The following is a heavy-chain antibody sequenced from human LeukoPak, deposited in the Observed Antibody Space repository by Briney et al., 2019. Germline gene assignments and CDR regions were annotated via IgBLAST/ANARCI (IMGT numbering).Heavy chain of an antibody. V-gene: IGHV4-34*01. CDR2: INHSGST. J-gene: IGHJ4*02. D-gene: IGHD3-22*01. CDR1: GGSFSGYY. CDR3: ARHSSGYMGNNY. Sequence: SETLSLTCAVYGGSFSGYYWSWIRQPPGKGLEWIGEINHSGSTNYNPSLKSRVTISVDTSKNQFSLKLSSVTAADTAVYYCARHSSGYMGNNYWGRGTLVTVSS.